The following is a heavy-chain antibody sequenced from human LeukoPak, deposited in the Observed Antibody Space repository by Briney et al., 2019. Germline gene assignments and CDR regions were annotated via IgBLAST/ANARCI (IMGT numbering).Heavy chain of an antibody. CDR3: ARSGIHDFWSGYLSYFDY. J-gene: IGHJ4*02. V-gene: IGHV1-18*01. D-gene: IGHD3-3*01. CDR1: GYTFTSYG. Sequence: ASVKVSCKASGYTFTSYGISWVRQAPGQGLEWMGWISAYNGNTDYAQKLQGRVTMTTDTSTSTAYMELRSLRSDDTAVYYCARSGIHDFWSGYLSYFDYWGQGTLVTVSS. CDR2: ISAYNGNT.